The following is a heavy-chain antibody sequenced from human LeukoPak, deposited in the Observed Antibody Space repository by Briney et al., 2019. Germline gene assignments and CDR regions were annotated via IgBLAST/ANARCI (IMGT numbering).Heavy chain of an antibody. J-gene: IGHJ4*02. CDR1: GFTFSSCA. D-gene: IGHD3-3*01. CDR2: ISGSGGST. CDR3: AKDGGYDFWKPVFDY. V-gene: IGHV3-23*01. Sequence: PGGSLRLSCAASGFTFSSCAMSWVRQAPGKGLEWVSAISGSGGSTYYADSVKGRFTISRDNSKNTLYLQMNSLRAEDTAVYYCAKDGGYDFWKPVFDYWGQGTLVTVSS.